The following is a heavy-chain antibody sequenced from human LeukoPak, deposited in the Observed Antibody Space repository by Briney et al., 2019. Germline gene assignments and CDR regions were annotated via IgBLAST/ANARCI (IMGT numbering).Heavy chain of an antibody. CDR2: ISASGGST. V-gene: IGHV3-23*01. Sequence: GGSLRLSCAASGFTFSSYAMTWVRQAPGKGLEWVSAISASGGSTYYADSVKGRFTISRDNSKNTLYLQMNSLRAEDTAVYYCARGGESSWYYGPLDYYYMDVWGKGTTVTISS. CDR1: GFTFSSYA. J-gene: IGHJ6*03. D-gene: IGHD6-13*01. CDR3: ARGGESSWYYGPLDYYYMDV.